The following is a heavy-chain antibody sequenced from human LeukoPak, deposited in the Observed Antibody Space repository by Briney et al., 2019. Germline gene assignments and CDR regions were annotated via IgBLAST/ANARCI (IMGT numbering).Heavy chain of an antibody. CDR1: GFTSSSYE. D-gene: IGHD5-18*01. Sequence: GGPLRLSCAASGFTSSSYEMNWVRQAPGKGLEWVSYISSSGSTIYYADSVKGRFTISRDNAKNSLYLQMNSLRAEDTAVYYCARDAAMAGFDYWGQGTLVTAS. J-gene: IGHJ4*02. V-gene: IGHV3-48*03. CDR2: ISSSGSTI. CDR3: ARDAAMAGFDY.